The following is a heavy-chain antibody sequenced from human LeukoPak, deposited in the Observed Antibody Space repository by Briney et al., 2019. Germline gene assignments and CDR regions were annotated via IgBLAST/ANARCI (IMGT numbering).Heavy chain of an antibody. CDR2: INSDGSST. CDR1: GFTFSHYW. V-gene: IGHV3-74*01. Sequence: PGGSLRLSCAASGFTFSHYWMQWVRQALGKGLVWVSRINSDGSSTTYADSVKGRFTISRDNAKNTLYLQMNSLRAEDTAEYYCARVWGSDAFDIWGQGTMVTVSS. D-gene: IGHD3-16*01. CDR3: ARVWGSDAFDI. J-gene: IGHJ3*02.